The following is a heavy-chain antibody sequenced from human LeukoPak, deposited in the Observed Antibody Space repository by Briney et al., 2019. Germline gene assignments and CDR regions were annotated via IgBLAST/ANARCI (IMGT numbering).Heavy chain of an antibody. CDR3: ARVSYDSSGYIYDY. CDR1: GFTFSSYS. D-gene: IGHD3-22*01. J-gene: IGHJ4*02. CDR2: IRSSSSTI. Sequence: GGSLRLSCAASGFTFSSYSMNWVRQAPGKGLEWVSYIRSSSSTIYYADSVKGRFTISRENAKNSLYLQMNSLRAEDKAVYYCARVSYDSSGYIYDYWGQGTLVTVSS. V-gene: IGHV3-48*01.